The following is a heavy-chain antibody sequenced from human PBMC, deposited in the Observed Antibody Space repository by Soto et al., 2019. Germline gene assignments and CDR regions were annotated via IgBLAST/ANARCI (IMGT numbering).Heavy chain of an antibody. CDR1: GVTVSNNY. V-gene: IGHV3-53*01. D-gene: IGHD3-16*01. J-gene: IGHJ4*02. CDR2: MYSTGIT. CDR3: ARDHGGRTIGC. Sequence: EVQLVESGGGLIQPGGSLRLSCAASGVTVSNNYMIWVRQPPGKGLEWVSVMYSTGITSYADSVKGRFTISRDHSKTTVYLQMNSLRVEDTAVSYCARDHGGRTIGCWGQGTLVTVSS.